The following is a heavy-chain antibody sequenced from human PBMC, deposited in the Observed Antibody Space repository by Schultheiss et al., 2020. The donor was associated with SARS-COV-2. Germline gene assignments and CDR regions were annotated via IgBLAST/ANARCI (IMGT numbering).Heavy chain of an antibody. Sequence: ASVKVSCKASGYTFTSYGISWVRQAPGQGLEWMGWISAYNGNTNYAQKLQGRVTMTTDTSTSTAYMELRSLRSDDTAVYYCASITMVRGVIRGPYYYYYMDVWGKGTTVTAP. CDR3: ASITMVRGVIRGPYYYYYMDV. D-gene: IGHD3-10*01. CDR1: GYTFTSYG. CDR2: ISAYNGNT. J-gene: IGHJ6*03. V-gene: IGHV1-18*01.